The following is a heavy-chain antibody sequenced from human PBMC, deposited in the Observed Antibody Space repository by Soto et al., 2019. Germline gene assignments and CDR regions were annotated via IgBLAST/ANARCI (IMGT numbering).Heavy chain of an antibody. CDR1: GFTFSSYA. J-gene: IGHJ6*02. Sequence: EVPLLESGGGLVQPGGSLRLSCAASGFTFSSYAMSWVRQAPGKGLEWVSAISGNGDSTYYADSVKGRFTISRDNSNNTLYLQMNSLRAEDSAVYFCAKGSWYYYYYGMDVWGQGTTVTVSS. V-gene: IGHV3-23*01. CDR2: ISGNGDST. CDR3: AKGSWYYYYYGMDV. D-gene: IGHD6-13*01.